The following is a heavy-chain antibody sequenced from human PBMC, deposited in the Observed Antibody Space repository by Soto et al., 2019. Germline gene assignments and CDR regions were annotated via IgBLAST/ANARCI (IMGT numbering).Heavy chain of an antibody. D-gene: IGHD3-22*01. CDR1: GGTFSSYT. CDR2: IIPILGIA. Sequence: QVQLVQSGAEVKKPGSSVKVSCKASGGTFSSYTISWVRQAPGQGLEWMGRIIPILGIANYAQKFKGRATITADKSTSTAYMELSSLRSEDTAVYYCAYYYDSSGYYLNYWGQGTLVTVSS. V-gene: IGHV1-69*02. CDR3: AYYYDSSGYYLNY. J-gene: IGHJ4*02.